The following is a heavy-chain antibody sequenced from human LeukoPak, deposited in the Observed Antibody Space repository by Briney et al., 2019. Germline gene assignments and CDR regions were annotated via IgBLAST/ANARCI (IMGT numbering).Heavy chain of an antibody. V-gene: IGHV3-23*01. D-gene: IGHD3/OR15-3a*01. J-gene: IGHJ4*02. Sequence: PGGSLRLSCAASGFTFSSYAMSWVRQVPGKGLQWASGIGGSGRSTHYADSVKGRFAISRDNSKNTLYLQMNSLRAEDTAVYYCARGRIGPDYWGQGTLLTVSS. CDR3: ARGRIGPDY. CDR1: GFTFSSYA. CDR2: IGGSGRST.